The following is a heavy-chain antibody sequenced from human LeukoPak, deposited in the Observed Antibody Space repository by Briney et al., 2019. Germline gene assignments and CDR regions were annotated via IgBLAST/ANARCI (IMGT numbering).Heavy chain of an antibody. CDR1: GFTFSSYG. D-gene: IGHD2-2*01. J-gene: IGHJ6*03. CDR3: AKDAFDIAVVPAAGGSYYYYYYYMDV. V-gene: IGHV3-30*02. Sequence: QPGGSLRLSCAASGFTFSSYGMHWVRQAPGKGLEWVAFIRYDGSNKCYADSVKGRFTISRDNSKNTLYLQMNSLRAEDTAVYYCAKDAFDIAVVPAAGGSYYYYYYYMDVWGKGTTVTVSS. CDR2: IRYDGSNK.